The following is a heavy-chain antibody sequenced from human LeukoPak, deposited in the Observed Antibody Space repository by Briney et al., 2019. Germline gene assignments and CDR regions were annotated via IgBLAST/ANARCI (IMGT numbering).Heavy chain of an antibody. J-gene: IGHJ6*02. CDR1: GYTFTGYY. D-gene: IGHD3-10*01. Sequence: ASVKVSCKASGYTFTGYYMHWVRQAPGQGLEWMGWINPNSGGTNYAQKFQGWVTMTRDTSISTAYMELSRLRSDDTAVYYCARDYGSGSSIFPYYYYYAMDVWGQGTTVTVSS. V-gene: IGHV1-2*04. CDR2: INPNSGGT. CDR3: ARDYGSGSSIFPYYYYYAMDV.